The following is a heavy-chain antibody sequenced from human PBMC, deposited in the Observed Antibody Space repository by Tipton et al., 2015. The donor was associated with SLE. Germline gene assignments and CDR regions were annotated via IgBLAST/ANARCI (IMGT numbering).Heavy chain of an antibody. CDR2: IYHTGST. CDR3: ARGSGAVAEDY. Sequence: TLSLTCTVSGGSISSHYWSWIRQPPGKGLEWIGYIYHTGSTNYNPSLKSRVTISIDTSKNQFSLKLSSVTAADTAVYYCARGSGAVAEDYWGQGTLVTVSS. CDR1: GGSISSHY. J-gene: IGHJ4*02. V-gene: IGHV4-59*11. D-gene: IGHD6-19*01.